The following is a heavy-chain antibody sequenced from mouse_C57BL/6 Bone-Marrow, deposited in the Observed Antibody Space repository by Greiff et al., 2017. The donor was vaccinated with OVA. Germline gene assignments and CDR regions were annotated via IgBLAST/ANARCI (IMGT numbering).Heavy chain of an antibody. CDR2: IDPSDSYT. J-gene: IGHJ3*01. CDR3: ARKYYSNYGAWCAY. V-gene: IGHV1-69*01. Sequence: QVQLQQPGAELVMPGASVKLSCKASGYTFTSYWMHWVKQRPGQGLEWIGEIDPSDSYTNYNQKFKGKSTLTVDKSSSTAYMQLSSLTSEDSAVYYCARKYYSNYGAWCAYWGQGTLVTVSA. D-gene: IGHD2-5*01. CDR1: GYTFTSYW.